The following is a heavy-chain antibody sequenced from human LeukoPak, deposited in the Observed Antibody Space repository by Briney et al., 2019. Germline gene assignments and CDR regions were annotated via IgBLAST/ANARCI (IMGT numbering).Heavy chain of an antibody. CDR3: ARVTEQWLAYYYYGMDV. J-gene: IGHJ6*02. CDR2: ISAYNGNT. V-gene: IGHV1-18*01. Sequence: ASVKVSCKASGYTFTSYGIRWVRQAPGQGLEWMGWISAYNGNTNYAQKLQGRVTMTTDTSTSTAYMELRSLRSDDTAVYYCARVTEQWLAYYYYGMDVWGQGTTVTVSS. CDR1: GYTFTSYG. D-gene: IGHD6-19*01.